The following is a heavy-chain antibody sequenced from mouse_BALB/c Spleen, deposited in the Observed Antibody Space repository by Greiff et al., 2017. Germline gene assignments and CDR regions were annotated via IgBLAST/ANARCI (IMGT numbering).Heavy chain of an antibody. Sequence: EVQLVESGGGLVQPKGSLKLSCAASGFTFNTYAMHWVCQAPGKGLEWVARIRSKSNNYATYYADSVKDRFTISRDDSQSMLYLQMNNLKTEDTAMYYCVREDYGYDDYYAMDYWGQGTSVTVSS. CDR1: GFTFNTYA. CDR3: VREDYGYDDYYAMDY. D-gene: IGHD1-2*01. CDR2: IRSKSNNYAT. J-gene: IGHJ4*01. V-gene: IGHV10-3*03.